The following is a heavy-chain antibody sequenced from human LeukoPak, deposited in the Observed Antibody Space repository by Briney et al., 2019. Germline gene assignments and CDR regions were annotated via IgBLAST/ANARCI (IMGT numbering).Heavy chain of an antibody. Sequence: ASVKVSRKASGYTFTSYDINWVRQATGQGLEWMGWMNPNSGNTGYAQKFQGRVTMTRDTSISTAYMELSSLRSEDTAVYYCARMSYYDRRGDNWFDPWGQGTLVIVSS. CDR1: GYTFTSYD. CDR2: MNPNSGNT. J-gene: IGHJ5*02. CDR3: ARMSYYDRRGDNWFDP. D-gene: IGHD3-22*01. V-gene: IGHV1-8*01.